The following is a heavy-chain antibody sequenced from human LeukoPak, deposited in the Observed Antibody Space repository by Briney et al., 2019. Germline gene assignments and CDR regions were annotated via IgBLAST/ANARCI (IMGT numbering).Heavy chain of an antibody. CDR2: IYYSGST. CDR1: GGSISSSSYY. Sequence: SETLSLTCTVSGGSISSSSYYWGWIRQPPGKGLEWIGSIYYSGSTYYNPSLKSRVTISVDTSKNQFSLKLSSVTAADTAVYYCAREATVTTPWHFVYYYYYYMDVWGKGTTVTVSS. J-gene: IGHJ6*03. CDR3: AREATVTTPWHFVYYYYYYMDV. D-gene: IGHD4-17*01. V-gene: IGHV4-39*07.